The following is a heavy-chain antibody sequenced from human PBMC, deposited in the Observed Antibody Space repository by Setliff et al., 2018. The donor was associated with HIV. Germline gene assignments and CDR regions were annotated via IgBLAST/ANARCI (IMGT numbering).Heavy chain of an antibody. Sequence: GESLKISCRGFGYSFGDYWIGWVRQKPGKGLEWLGIIFPADSDTRVSPSFQGQVSISADRSTYAAFLQWTILKASEPGMYFCARPRVDTSMLVVKSPGAFDLWGQGTLVTVAS. CDR3: ARPRVDTSMLVVKSPGAFDL. V-gene: IGHV5-51*01. D-gene: IGHD3-22*01. J-gene: IGHJ3*01. CDR2: IFPADSDT. CDR1: GYSFGDYW.